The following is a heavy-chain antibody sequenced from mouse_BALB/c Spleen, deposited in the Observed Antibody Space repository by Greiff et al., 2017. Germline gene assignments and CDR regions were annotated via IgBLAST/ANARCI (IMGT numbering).Heavy chain of an antibody. CDR3: ARSLYGNYFYYAMDY. Sequence: EVKLVESGGGLVKPGGSLKLSCAASGFTFSDYYMYWVRQTPEKRLEWVATISDGGSYTYYPDSVKGRFTISRDNAKNNLYLQMSSLKSEDTAMYYCARSLYGNYFYYAMDYWGQGTSVTVSS. CDR2: ISDGGSYT. D-gene: IGHD2-10*02. J-gene: IGHJ4*01. V-gene: IGHV5-4*02. CDR1: GFTFSDYY.